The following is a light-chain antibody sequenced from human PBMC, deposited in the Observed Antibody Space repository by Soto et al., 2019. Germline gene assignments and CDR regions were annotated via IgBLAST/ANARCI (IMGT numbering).Light chain of an antibody. CDR2: GNS. V-gene: IGLV1-40*01. J-gene: IGLJ1*01. CDR1: SSNIGAGYD. CDR3: QSYDSSLSGHYV. Sequence: QSELTQPPSVSGAPGQRVTISCTGSSSNIGAGYDVHWYQQLPGTAPKLLIYGNSNRPSGVPDRFSGSKSGTSASLAITGLQAEDEADYYCQSYDSSLSGHYVFGTGTKVTVL.